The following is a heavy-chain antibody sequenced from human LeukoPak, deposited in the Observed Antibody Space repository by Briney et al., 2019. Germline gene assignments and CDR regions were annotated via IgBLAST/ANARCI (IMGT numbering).Heavy chain of an antibody. CDR2: IYYSGST. D-gene: IGHD6-25*01. V-gene: IGHV4-59*01. J-gene: IGHJ4*02. CDR1: GGSISSYY. Sequence: SETLSLACTVSGGSISSYYWSWIRQPPGKGLEWIGYIYYSGSTNYNPSLKSRVTIPVDTSKNQFSLKLSSVTAADTAVYYCARDPGQRDFDYWGQGTLVTVSS. CDR3: ARDPGQRDFDY.